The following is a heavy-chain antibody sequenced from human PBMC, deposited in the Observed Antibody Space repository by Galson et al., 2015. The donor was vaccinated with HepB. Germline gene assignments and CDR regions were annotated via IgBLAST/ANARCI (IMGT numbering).Heavy chain of an antibody. CDR2: IKQDGSEK. CDR1: GFTFSSYW. J-gene: IGHJ6*02. Sequence: SLRLSCAASGFTFSSYWMSWVRQAPGKGLEWVANIKQDGSEKYYVDSVKGRFTISRDNAKNSLYLQMNSLRAEDTAVYYCARDHAQGSGWDYYYYGMDVWGQGTTVTVSS. CDR3: ARDHAQGSGWDYYYYGMDV. V-gene: IGHV3-7*03. D-gene: IGHD6-19*01.